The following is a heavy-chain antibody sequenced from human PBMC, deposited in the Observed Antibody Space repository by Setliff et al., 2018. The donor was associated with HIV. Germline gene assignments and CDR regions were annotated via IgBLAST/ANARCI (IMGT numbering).Heavy chain of an antibody. D-gene: IGHD3-10*01. Sequence: PGGSLRLSCATSGFVFEHYAMHWVRQAPGKGLEWISMISWSGQSRFYADSVKGRFTISKDVSTKSLYLQMNDLRAEDTAIYYCAREDYGTGNKPILGAFDIWGQGTLVTVSS. CDR1: GFVFEHYA. V-gene: IGHV3-43D*03. J-gene: IGHJ3*02. CDR3: AREDYGTGNKPILGAFDI. CDR2: ISWSGQSR.